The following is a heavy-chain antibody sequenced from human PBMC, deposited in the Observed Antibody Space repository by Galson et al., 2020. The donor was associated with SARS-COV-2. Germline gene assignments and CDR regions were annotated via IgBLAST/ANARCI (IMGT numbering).Heavy chain of an antibody. D-gene: IGHD5-18*01. CDR1: GFTFSSSG. Sequence: TGGSLRLSCAASGFTFSSSGMHWVRQAPGKGLEWVALIWYDGSYKYYADSVKGRFTISRDNSKKTLYLQMKSLRAEDTAVYYCARGPDKDTAMVSWGQGTLVTVSS. CDR2: IWYDGSYK. V-gene: IGHV3-33*01. CDR3: ARGPDKDTAMVS. J-gene: IGHJ4*02.